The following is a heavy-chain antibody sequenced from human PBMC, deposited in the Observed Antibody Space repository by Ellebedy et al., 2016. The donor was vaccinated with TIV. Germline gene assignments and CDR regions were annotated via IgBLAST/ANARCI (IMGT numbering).Heavy chain of an antibody. CDR1: GGTFSSYA. V-gene: IGHV1-69*13. CDR2: IIPIFGTA. D-gene: IGHD6-19*01. Sequence: SVKVSXKASGGTFSSYAISWVRQAPGQGLEWMGGIIPIFGTANYAQKFQGRVTITADESTSTAYMELSSLRSEDTAVYYCARRYSIAVAGRWFNPWGQGTLVTVSS. CDR3: ARRYSIAVAGRWFNP. J-gene: IGHJ5*02.